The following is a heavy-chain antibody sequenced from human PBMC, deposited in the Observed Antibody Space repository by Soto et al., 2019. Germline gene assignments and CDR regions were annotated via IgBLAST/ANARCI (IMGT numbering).Heavy chain of an antibody. V-gene: IGHV6-1*01. Sequence: SQTLSLTCAVSVDSVSSNSAAWYWIRKSPSRGLEWLGRTYYRSKWYNDYAVSVKSGITINPDTSKKQFSLQRNSVTPEDTAVNYCARDFWNADGYYYYGMDVWGQGTTVTVSS. J-gene: IGHJ6*02. D-gene: IGHD1-1*01. CDR1: VDSVSSNSAA. CDR3: ARDFWNADGYYYYGMDV. CDR2: TYYRSKWYN.